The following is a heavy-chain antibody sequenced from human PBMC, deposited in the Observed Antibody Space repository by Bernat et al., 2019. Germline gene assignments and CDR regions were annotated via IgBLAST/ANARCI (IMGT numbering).Heavy chain of an antibody. V-gene: IGHV1-18*01. CDR1: GYTFTSYG. Sequence: QVQLVQSGAEVKKPGASVKVSCKASGYTFTSYGISWVRQAHGQGLEWMGWISAYNGNTNYAQKLQGRVTMTTDTSTSTAYMELRSLRSDDTAMYYCARGLSYSSGWYGIPSLYYFDYWGQGTLGTVSS. CDR2: ISAYNGNT. CDR3: ARGLSYSSGWYGIPSLYYFDY. D-gene: IGHD6-19*01. J-gene: IGHJ4*02.